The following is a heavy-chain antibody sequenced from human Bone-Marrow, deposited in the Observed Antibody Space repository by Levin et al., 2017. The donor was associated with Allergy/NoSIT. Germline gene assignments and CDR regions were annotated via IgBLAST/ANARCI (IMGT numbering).Heavy chain of an antibody. J-gene: IGHJ5*02. CDR2: ISYDGSKK. CDR3: AKDRSYDFWSGLFDP. V-gene: IGHV3-30*18. Sequence: GGSLRLSCAASGFTFSDYGMHWVRQAPGKGLEWVALISYDGSKKYYADSVKGRFSISREYSKNTLYLQMTSLRDEDTAVYHCAKDRSYDFWSGLFDPWGQGTLVIVSS. D-gene: IGHD3-3*01. CDR1: GFTFSDYG.